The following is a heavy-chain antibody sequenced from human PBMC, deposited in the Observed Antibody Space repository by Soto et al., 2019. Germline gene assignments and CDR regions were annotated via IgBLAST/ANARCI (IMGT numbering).Heavy chain of an antibody. CDR1: GFTVSSNY. V-gene: IGHV3-53*01. CDR3: ARDPRGYSYGLWYAFDI. J-gene: IGHJ3*02. Sequence: EVQLVESGGGLIQPGGSLRLSCAASGFTVSSNYMSWVRQAPGKGLEWVSVIYSGGSTYYADSVKGRFTISRDNSKNTLYLQMNSLRAEDTAVYYCARDPRGYSYGLWYAFDIWGQGTMVTVSS. D-gene: IGHD5-18*01. CDR2: IYSGGST.